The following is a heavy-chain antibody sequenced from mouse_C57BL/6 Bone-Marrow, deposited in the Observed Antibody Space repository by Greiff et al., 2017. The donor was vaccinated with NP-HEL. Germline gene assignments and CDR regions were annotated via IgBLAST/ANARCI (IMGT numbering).Heavy chain of an antibody. CDR2: ISDGGSYT. CDR1: GFTFSSYA. J-gene: IGHJ1*03. CDR3: ASVITTVVDWYFDV. V-gene: IGHV5-4*03. D-gene: IGHD1-1*01. Sequence: DVMLVESGGGLVKPGGSLKLSCAASGFTFSSYAMSWVRQTPEKRLEWVATISDGGSYTYYPDNVKGRFTISRDNAKTNLYLQMSHLKSEDTAMYYCASVITTVVDWYFDVWGTGTTVTVSS.